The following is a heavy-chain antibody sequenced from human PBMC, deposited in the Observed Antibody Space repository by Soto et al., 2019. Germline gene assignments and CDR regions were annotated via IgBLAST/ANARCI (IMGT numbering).Heavy chain of an antibody. CDR1: GYTFTGYY. CDR2: INPNSGGT. D-gene: IGHD2-15*01. J-gene: IGHJ5*02. V-gene: IGHV1-2*02. Sequence: QVQLVQSGAEVKKPGASVKVSCKASGYTFTGYYMHWVRQAPGQGLEWMGWINPNSGGTNYAQKFQGRVTMTRGTSISTAYMELSRLRSDDTAVYYCARDGTRLGYCSGGSCFNWFDPWGQGTLVTVSS. CDR3: ARDGTRLGYCSGGSCFNWFDP.